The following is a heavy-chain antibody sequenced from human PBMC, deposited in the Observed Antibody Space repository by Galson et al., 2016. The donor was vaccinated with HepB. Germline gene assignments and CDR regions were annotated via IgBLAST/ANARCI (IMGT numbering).Heavy chain of an antibody. CDR3: AKTYIRTRSSGYYAH. V-gene: IGHV3-9*01. D-gene: IGHD3-22*01. CDR2: ISWNSGSI. J-gene: IGHJ4*02. CDR1: GFTFDDYA. Sequence: SLRLSCAASGFTFDDYAMHWVRQAPGKGLEWVSGISWNSGSIGYADSVKGRFTISRDNAKSSLYLQMNSLRAEDTALYYCAKTYIRTRSSGYYAHWGQGTLVTVSS.